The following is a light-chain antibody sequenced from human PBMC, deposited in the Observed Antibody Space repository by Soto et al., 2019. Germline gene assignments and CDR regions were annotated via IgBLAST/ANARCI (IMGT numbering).Light chain of an antibody. CDR3: PSYDSRLRDVL. Sequence: QSVLTQPPSVSGAPGQRVTISCTGSSSNIGAGYDVHWYQQLPGTAPKLLIYGNTNRPSGVPDRFSGSKSGTSASLAITGLQAEDEADYYCPSYDSRLRDVLFGGGTKLTVL. J-gene: IGLJ2*01. CDR2: GNT. CDR1: SSNIGAGYD. V-gene: IGLV1-40*01.